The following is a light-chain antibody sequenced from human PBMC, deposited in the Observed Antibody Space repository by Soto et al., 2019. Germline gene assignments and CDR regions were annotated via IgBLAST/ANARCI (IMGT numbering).Light chain of an antibody. CDR3: QQSHTART. V-gene: IGKV1-39*01. CDR1: QSINKY. Sequence: DIQMTQSPSSLSASVGDRVTITCRASQSINKYLNWYQQKPGKAPKLLIYAASSLQSGVPSRFSGGGSRTDFTLTISSLQPEDFATYYCQQSHTARTFGQGTKVEIK. J-gene: IGKJ1*01. CDR2: AAS.